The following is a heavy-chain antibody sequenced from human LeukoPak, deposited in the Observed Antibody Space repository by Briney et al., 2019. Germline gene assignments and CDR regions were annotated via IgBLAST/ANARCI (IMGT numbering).Heavy chain of an antibody. Sequence: SETLSLTCTVSGGSISSYYWSWIRQPAGKGLEWIGRIYTSGSTNYNPSLKSRVTMSVDTSKNQFSLKLSSVTAADTAVYYCARTPLRGSWYSGGVYYFNYWGQGTLVTVSS. V-gene: IGHV4-4*07. J-gene: IGHJ4*02. CDR1: GGSISSYY. CDR3: ARTPLRGSWYSGGVYYFNY. CDR2: IYTSGST. D-gene: IGHD6-13*01.